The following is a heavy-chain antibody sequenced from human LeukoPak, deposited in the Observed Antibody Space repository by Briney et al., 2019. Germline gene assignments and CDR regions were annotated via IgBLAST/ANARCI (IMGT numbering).Heavy chain of an antibody. Sequence: SETLSLTCTVSGGSISSYFWGWIRQPPGKGLECIGSIFYTGSTYYNPSLKSRITISVDTSKNQFSLKLSSVTAADTAVYYCARTRDSSSSVEAFDIWGQGTMVTVSS. D-gene: IGHD6-6*01. CDR2: IFYTGST. CDR3: ARTRDSSSSVEAFDI. V-gene: IGHV4-39*07. CDR1: GGSISSYF. J-gene: IGHJ3*02.